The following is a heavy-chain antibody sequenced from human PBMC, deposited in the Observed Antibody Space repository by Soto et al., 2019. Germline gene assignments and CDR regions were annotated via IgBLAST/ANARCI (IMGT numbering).Heavy chain of an antibody. D-gene: IGHD7-27*01. CDR1: GGSISSSSFY. CDR3: AGPNHGI. V-gene: IGHV4-39*01. J-gene: IGHJ4*02. CDR2: IFYSGST. Sequence: SETLSLTCTVSGGSISSSSFYWGWIRQPPGKGLEWIGSIFYSGSTYYNPSLKSRLTISVDTSKNQFSLKLSSVTAADTAVYYCAGPNHGIWGQGTLVTVSS.